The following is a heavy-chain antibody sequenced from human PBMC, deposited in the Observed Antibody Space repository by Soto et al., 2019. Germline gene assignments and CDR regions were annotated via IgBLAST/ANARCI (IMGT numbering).Heavy chain of an antibody. V-gene: IGHV3-30*03. J-gene: IGHJ4*02. D-gene: IGHD3-10*02. Sequence: LRLSCVGSGFMFSNNGMHWVRQTPGKGLEWVAFMSYDGSDTFYADSVKGRFTISRDNSKNTLFLHMSNLRAEDTAMYYCTIVRVADSALDHWGQGTLVTVSS. CDR1: GFMFSNNG. CDR3: TIVRVADSALDH. CDR2: MSYDGSDT.